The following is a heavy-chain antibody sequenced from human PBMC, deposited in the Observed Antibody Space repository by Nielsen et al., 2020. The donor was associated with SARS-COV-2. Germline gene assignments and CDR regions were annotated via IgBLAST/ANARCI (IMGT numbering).Heavy chain of an antibody. CDR3: ARHYNGPVWAFDI. D-gene: IGHD3-10*01. J-gene: IGHJ3*02. Sequence: SGPTLVKPTQTLTLTCSFSGMSLSTTGVGVGWLRQPPGKALDWLAVIYWDDAERYSPSLQSRLTITKDTSKNQVVLTMTNMDPVDTATYYCARHYNGPVWAFDIWGQGTMVTVSS. CDR2: IYWDDAE. V-gene: IGHV2-5*02. CDR1: GMSLSTTGVG.